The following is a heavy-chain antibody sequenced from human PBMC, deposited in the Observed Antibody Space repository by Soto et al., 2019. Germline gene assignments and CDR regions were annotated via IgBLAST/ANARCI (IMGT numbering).Heavy chain of an antibody. V-gene: IGHV4-4*07. Sequence: SETLSLTCTVSGGSISSYYCSWIRQAAGKGLEWIGRIDTSGTTNYNPSLRSRVTMSVDASKNQFSLNLSSVTAADTAVYFCARGHRGYVYYHGMDVWGQGTTVTVSS. J-gene: IGHJ6*02. CDR2: IDTSGTT. D-gene: IGHD3-16*01. CDR1: GGSISSYY. CDR3: ARGHRGYVYYHGMDV.